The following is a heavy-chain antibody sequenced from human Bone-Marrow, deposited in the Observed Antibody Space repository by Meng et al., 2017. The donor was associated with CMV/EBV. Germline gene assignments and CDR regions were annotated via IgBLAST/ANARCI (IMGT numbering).Heavy chain of an antibody. CDR1: GYTFATYG. CDR2: ISTYNANT. V-gene: IGHV1-18*01. D-gene: IGHD1-26*01. CDR3: ARGVGASKVSNFDY. J-gene: IGHJ4*02. Sequence: ASVKVSCKTSGYTFATYGISWVRQAPGQGLEWMGWISTYNANTNYAQNLQGRVTMTTDTSTTPVYMELRSLTSDNTAVYYCARGVGASKVSNFDYWGQGALVTVSS.